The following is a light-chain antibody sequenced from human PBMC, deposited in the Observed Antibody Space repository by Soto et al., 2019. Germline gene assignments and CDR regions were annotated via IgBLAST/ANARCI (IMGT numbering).Light chain of an antibody. Sequence: QSVLTQPPSASATPGQRVTISCSGSSSNIGSNYVYWYQQLPGTAPKLLIYRNNQRPSGVPDRFSGSKSGTSASLAISGLRSEDEADYYCAAWDDSLVFGGGTKVTVL. CDR1: SSNIGSNY. J-gene: IGLJ2*01. CDR3: AAWDDSLV. V-gene: IGLV1-47*01. CDR2: RNN.